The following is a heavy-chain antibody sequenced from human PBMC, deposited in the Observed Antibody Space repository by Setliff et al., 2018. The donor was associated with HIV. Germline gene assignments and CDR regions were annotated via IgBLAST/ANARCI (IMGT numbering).Heavy chain of an antibody. CDR2: ISHGGST. D-gene: IGHD3-3*01. V-gene: IGHV4-34*01. CDR3: AKPMGDFWSAYSFDC. Sequence: NPSETLSLTCAVYGGSFSAYYWTWIRQPPGKGLEWIGEISHGGSTSYNPSLKSRVTISVDKSKNHFSLKLSSVTAADTAVYYCAKPMGDFWSAYSFDCWGRGTQVTVSS. J-gene: IGHJ4*02. CDR1: GGSFSAYY.